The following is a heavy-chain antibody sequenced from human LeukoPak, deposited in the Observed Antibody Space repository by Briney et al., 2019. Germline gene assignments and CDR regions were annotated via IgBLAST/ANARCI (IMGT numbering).Heavy chain of an antibody. J-gene: IGHJ3*02. CDR2: IYYSGST. Sequence: PSETLSLTCTVSGGSISSSSYYWGWIRQPPGKGLEWIGSIYYSGSTYYNPSLKSRVTISVDTSKNQFSLKLSSVTAADTAVYYCASLTEGAFDIWGQGTMVTVSS. CDR3: ASLTEGAFDI. V-gene: IGHV4-39*07. CDR1: GGSISSSSYY. D-gene: IGHD3-9*01.